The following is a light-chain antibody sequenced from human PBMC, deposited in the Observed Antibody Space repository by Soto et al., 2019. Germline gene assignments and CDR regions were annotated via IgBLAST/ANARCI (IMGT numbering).Light chain of an antibody. V-gene: IGKV3D-15*01. Sequence: EIVMTQSPATLSVSPGERATLSCRASQSVSSNLGWYQQKSGQSPRLLICGASTRATGIPVRFSGSGSGTEFTLTISSLQSEDFAVYYCQQYDNWPLTFGGGTKVDIK. CDR1: QSVSSN. J-gene: IGKJ4*01. CDR2: GAS. CDR3: QQYDNWPLT.